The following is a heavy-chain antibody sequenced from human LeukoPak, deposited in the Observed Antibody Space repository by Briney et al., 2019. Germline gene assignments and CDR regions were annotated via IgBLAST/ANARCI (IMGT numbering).Heavy chain of an antibody. D-gene: IGHD3-9*01. CDR2: INSEGTST. V-gene: IGHV3-74*01. J-gene: IGHJ4*02. Sequence: GGSLRLSCAASGFTFSYYWMHWVRQAPGKGLVWVSRINSEGTSTSFADSVKGRFTVSRDNAKNTLYLQMNSLRPEDTAVYYCVRSYRDLTGYYNHFDYWGQGNLVTVPS. CDR3: VRSYRDLTGYYNHFDY. CDR1: GFTFSYYW.